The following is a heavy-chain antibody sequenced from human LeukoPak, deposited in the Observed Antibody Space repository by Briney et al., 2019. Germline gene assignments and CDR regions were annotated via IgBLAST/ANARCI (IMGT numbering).Heavy chain of an antibody. V-gene: IGHV1-2*06. CDR1: GDTLTGYY. J-gene: IGHJ3*02. CDR2: FDPNTGAT. Sequence: ASVKVSCKASGDTLTGYYLHWVRQAPRQGLEWMGRFDPNTGATHYAQKFQGRVTMTRDTSIDTDFLELRSLVSDDTALYYCAGYTVVRGLTLSAFDIWGQGTMVTVSS. CDR3: AGYTVVRGLTLSAFDI. D-gene: IGHD3-10*01.